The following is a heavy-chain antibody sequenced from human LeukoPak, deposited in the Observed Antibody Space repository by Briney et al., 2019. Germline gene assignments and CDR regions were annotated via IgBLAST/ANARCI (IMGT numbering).Heavy chain of an antibody. Sequence: SGTLSLTCAVSGGSINSDYWWTWVRQSPGKGLEWIGEIYHTGSVNYNLSLESRVTISRDRSKNQISLMLRSVTAADTAVYYCARHDDFLSAYNYWGQGILVTVSS. J-gene: IGHJ4*02. CDR2: IYHTGSV. D-gene: IGHD3-3*01. CDR3: ARHDDFLSAYNY. CDR1: GGSINSDYW. V-gene: IGHV4-4*02.